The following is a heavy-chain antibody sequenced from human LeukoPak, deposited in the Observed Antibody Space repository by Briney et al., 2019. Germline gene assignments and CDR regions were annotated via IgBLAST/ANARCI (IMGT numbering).Heavy chain of an antibody. CDR2: FSGSGGNT. Sequence: GGSLRLSCAASGFTFSSYAMSWVPQAPGKGLEWVSTFSGSGGNTHYADSVKGRFTISRDNSKNTLYLQMNSLRAEDTAVYYCAKRDIVATTVPFDYWGQGTLVTVSS. J-gene: IGHJ4*02. CDR3: AKRDIVATTVPFDY. D-gene: IGHD5-12*01. CDR1: GFTFSSYA. V-gene: IGHV3-23*01.